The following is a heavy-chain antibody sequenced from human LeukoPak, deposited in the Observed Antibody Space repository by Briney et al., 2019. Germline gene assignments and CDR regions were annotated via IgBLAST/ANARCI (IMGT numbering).Heavy chain of an antibody. CDR3: VKGCSYTGCYTSDY. CDR2: ISGSGDST. Sequence: GGSLRLSCAASGFTFSSYWMHWVRQAPGKGLEWVSTISGSGDSTHYADSVKGRFTISRDNSKNMLYLQMNSLRVEDTAIYYCVKGCSYTGCYTSDYWGQGTLVTVSS. J-gene: IGHJ4*02. V-gene: IGHV3-23*01. D-gene: IGHD2-2*02. CDR1: GFTFSSYW.